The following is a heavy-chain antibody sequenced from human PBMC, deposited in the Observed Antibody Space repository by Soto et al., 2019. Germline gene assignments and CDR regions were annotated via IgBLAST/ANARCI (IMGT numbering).Heavy chain of an antibody. Sequence: GASVKVSCKASGYTFTSYGMSWVRQAPGQGLEWMGWIIPFFGKANYAQKFQGRVTMTADESTSTAYMELSSLRSEDTAVYYCARGGYDFWSGYSNWGQGTLLTVSS. CDR3: ARGGYDFWSGYSN. D-gene: IGHD3-3*01. J-gene: IGHJ4*02. V-gene: IGHV1-69*13. CDR2: IIPFFGKA. CDR1: GYTFTSYG.